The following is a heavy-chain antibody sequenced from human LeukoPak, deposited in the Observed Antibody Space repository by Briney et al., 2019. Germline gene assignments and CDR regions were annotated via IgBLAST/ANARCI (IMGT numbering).Heavy chain of an antibody. CDR1: GFTFSSYA. CDR3: AKAGSIRPYYYYYMDV. D-gene: IGHD6-6*01. Sequence: GGSLRLSCAASGFTFSSYAMSWVRQAPGKGLEWVSAISGSGGSTYYADSVKGRFTISRDNSKNTLYLQMNSLRAEDTAVYYCAKAGSIRPYYYYYMDVWGKGTTVTVSS. CDR2: ISGSGGST. J-gene: IGHJ6*03. V-gene: IGHV3-23*01.